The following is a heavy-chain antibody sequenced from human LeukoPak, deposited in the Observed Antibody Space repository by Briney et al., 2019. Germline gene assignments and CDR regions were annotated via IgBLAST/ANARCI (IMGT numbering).Heavy chain of an antibody. D-gene: IGHD2-15*01. CDR1: GYTFTSYA. V-gene: IGHV1-3*01. Sequence: ASVKVSCKASGYTFTSYAMHWVRQAPGQRLEWMGWINAGNGNTKYSQKFQGRVTITRDTSASTAYMELRSLRSDDTAVYYCARGLGYCSGGSCSAIDYWGQGTLVTVSS. CDR2: INAGNGNT. J-gene: IGHJ4*02. CDR3: ARGLGYCSGGSCSAIDY.